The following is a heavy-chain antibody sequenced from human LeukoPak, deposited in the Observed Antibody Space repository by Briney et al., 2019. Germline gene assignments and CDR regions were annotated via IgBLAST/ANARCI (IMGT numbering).Heavy chain of an antibody. Sequence: GGSLRLSCAASGFTFSSYWMSWVRQAPGKGLEWVANIKQDGSEKYYVDSVKGRFTISRDNAKNSLYLQMNSLRAEDTAVYYCARDPLGYYGSGSYYPHPYFDYWGQGTLVTVSS. D-gene: IGHD3-10*01. V-gene: IGHV3-7*01. CDR2: IKQDGSEK. CDR1: GFTFSSYW. J-gene: IGHJ4*02. CDR3: ARDPLGYYGSGSYYPHPYFDY.